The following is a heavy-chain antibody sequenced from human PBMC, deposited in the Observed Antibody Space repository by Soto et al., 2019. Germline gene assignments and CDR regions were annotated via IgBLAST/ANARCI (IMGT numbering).Heavy chain of an antibody. Sequence: GSLRLSCAASGFTFSSYWMHWIRQPPGKGLEWIGSIYYSGSTYYNPSLKSRVTISVDTSKNQFSLKLGSVTAADTDLYDCPCHNPYTVTTRYALDIWGQGTMVTVSS. CDR3: PCHNPYTVTTRYALDI. J-gene: IGHJ3*02. V-gene: IGHV4-59*04. CDR1: GFTFSSYW. D-gene: IGHD4-17*01. CDR2: IYYSGST.